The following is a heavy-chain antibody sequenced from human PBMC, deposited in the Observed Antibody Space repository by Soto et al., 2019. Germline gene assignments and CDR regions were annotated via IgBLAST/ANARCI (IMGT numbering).Heavy chain of an antibody. Sequence: EVHLVESGGGLVQPGGSLRLSCAASGFTVSSNYMSWVRQAPGKGLEWVSLIYSGGTTYYADSVKGRFTISRDNSKNTLWLHMNSLRVEDTAVYYCAKDYSGEYWGQGTLVTVSS. D-gene: IGHD2-21*01. J-gene: IGHJ4*02. CDR2: IYSGGTT. CDR3: AKDYSGEY. V-gene: IGHV3-66*01. CDR1: GFTVSSNY.